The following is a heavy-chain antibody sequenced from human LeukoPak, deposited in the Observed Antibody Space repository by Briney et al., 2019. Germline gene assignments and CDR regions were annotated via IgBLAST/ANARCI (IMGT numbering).Heavy chain of an antibody. Sequence: GGSLRLSCAASGFTFNDYYMSWIRQAPGKGVEGLSYINIGGTNTHYADSVKGGFTISRDNAKKSLYLEMNNLRAEDTAVYYCATDGAGFDTWGQGVLVTVSS. CDR3: ATDGAGFDT. V-gene: IGHV3-11*01. CDR2: INIGGTNT. J-gene: IGHJ5*02. CDR1: GFTFNDYY.